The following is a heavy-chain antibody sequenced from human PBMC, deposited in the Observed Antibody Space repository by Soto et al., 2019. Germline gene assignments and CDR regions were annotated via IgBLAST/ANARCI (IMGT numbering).Heavy chain of an antibody. CDR1: SSSISSGDYY. J-gene: IGHJ4*02. D-gene: IGHD3-3*01. CDR3: ARAPFGPNIYFAY. CDR2: SYYSGII. V-gene: IGHV4-30-4*01. Sequence: KTSETLSRTWTVSSSSISSGDYYWSWVRQPPGKVLEWIGYSYYSGIIYYNPSLKSRVTISADTSKNQFSLRLSSVTAADTAVYYCARAPFGPNIYFAYWGQGTLVTVSS.